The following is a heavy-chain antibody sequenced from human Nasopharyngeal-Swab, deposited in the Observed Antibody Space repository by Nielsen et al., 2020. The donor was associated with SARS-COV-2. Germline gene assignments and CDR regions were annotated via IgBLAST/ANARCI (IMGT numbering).Heavy chain of an antibody. CDR2: IYYSGST. V-gene: IGHV4-39*07. Sequence: IRQRPGKGLEWIGSIYYSGSTNYNPSLKSRVTISVDTSKNQFSLKLSSVTAADTAVYYCARTLMSGWYPNTYYYGMDVWGQGTTVTVSS. J-gene: IGHJ6*02. CDR3: ARTLMSGWYPNTYYYGMDV. D-gene: IGHD6-19*01.